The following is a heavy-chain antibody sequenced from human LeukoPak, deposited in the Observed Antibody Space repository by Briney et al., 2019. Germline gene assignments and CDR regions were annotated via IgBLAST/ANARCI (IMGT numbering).Heavy chain of an antibody. CDR2: INPNSGGT. Sequence: GASVKVSCKASGYTFTGYYMHWVRQAPGQGLEWMGWINPNSGGTNYAQKFQGRVTMTRDTSISTAYMELSRLRSDDTAAYYCARDLGLDSRDYYYYYGMDVWGQGTTVTVSS. CDR1: GYTFTGYY. D-gene: IGHD6-19*01. CDR3: ARDLGLDSRDYYYYYGMDV. J-gene: IGHJ6*02. V-gene: IGHV1-2*02.